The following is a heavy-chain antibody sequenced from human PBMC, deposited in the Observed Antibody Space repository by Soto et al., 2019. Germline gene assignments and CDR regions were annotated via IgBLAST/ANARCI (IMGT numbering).Heavy chain of an antibody. CDR1: GFTFSSYA. CDR3: AKAAVLRYFDWLFDAFDI. Sequence: PGGSLRLSCAASGFTFSSYAMSWVRQAPGKGLEWVSAISGSGGSTYYADSVKGRFTISRDNSKNTLYLQMNSLRAEDTAVYYCAKAAVLRYFDWLFDAFDIWGQGTMVTVSS. CDR2: ISGSGGST. D-gene: IGHD3-9*01. J-gene: IGHJ3*02. V-gene: IGHV3-23*01.